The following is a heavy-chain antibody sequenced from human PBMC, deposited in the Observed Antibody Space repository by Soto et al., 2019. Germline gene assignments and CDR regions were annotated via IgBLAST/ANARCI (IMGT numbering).Heavy chain of an antibody. CDR2: IYYSGST. D-gene: IGHD5-12*01. V-gene: IGHV4-59*01. J-gene: IGHJ6*02. CDR1: GGSISGYY. CDR3: AREGYGGGYYYYYGMDV. Sequence: SETLSLTCTVSGGSISGYYWTWIRQPPGKGLEWIGYIYYSGSTNYNPSLKSRVTISVDMSKNQFSLKLSSVTAADTAVYYCAREGYGGGYYYYYGMDVWGQGTTVTVSS.